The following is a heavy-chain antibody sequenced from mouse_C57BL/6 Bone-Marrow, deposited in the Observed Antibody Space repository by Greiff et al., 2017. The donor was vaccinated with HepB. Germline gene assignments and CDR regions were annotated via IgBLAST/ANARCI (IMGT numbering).Heavy chain of an antibody. V-gene: IGHV1-22*01. CDR2: INPNNGGT. J-gene: IGHJ2*01. CDR1: GYTFTDYT. Sequence: VQLQQSGPELVKPGASVKMSCKASGYTFTDYTMHWVKQSHGKSLEWIGYINPNNGGTSYNQKFKGKATLTVNKSSSTAYMELRSLTSEDSAVYYCARWGSGYLNFDYGGQGTTLTVSS. D-gene: IGHD3-2*02. CDR3: ARWGSGYLNFDY.